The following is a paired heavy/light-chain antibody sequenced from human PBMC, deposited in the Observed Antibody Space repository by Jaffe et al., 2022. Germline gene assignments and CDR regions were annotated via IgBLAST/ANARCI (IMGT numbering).Light chain of an antibody. V-gene: IGKV3-11*01. Sequence: EIVLTQSPATLSLSPGERATLSCRASQSVSSYLAWYQQKPGQAPRLLIYDASNRATGIPARFSGSGSGTDFTLTISSLEPEDFAVYYCQQRSNWPRGTFGQGTKLEIK. CDR1: QSVSSY. J-gene: IGKJ2*01. CDR3: QQRSNWPRGT. CDR2: DAS.
Heavy chain of an antibody. D-gene: IGHD3-3*01. CDR3: ARDTNYDFWSGLIPRQSPNWFDP. Sequence: EVQLVESGGGLVQPGGSLRLSCAASGFTFSSYSMNWVRQAPGKGLEWVSYISSSSSTIYYADSVKGRFTISRDNAKNSLYLQMNSLRAEDTAVYYCARDTNYDFWSGLIPRQSPNWFDPWGQGTLVTVSS. J-gene: IGHJ5*02. CDR2: ISSSSSTI. CDR1: GFTFSSYS. V-gene: IGHV3-48*01.